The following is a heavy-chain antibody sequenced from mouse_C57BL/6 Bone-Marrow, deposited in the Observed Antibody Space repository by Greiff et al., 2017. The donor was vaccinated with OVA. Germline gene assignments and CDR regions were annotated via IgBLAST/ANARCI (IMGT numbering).Heavy chain of an antibody. Sequence: QVQLKESGPGLVQPSQSLSITCTVSGFSLPSYGVHWVRQSPGKGLEWLGVMWRGGSTDYTAAFMSSLSITKDNSKIQVFFKMNSRQSDDTAIYYCAKPAYYSNYGAMDYWGQGTSVTVSS. J-gene: IGHJ4*01. CDR2: MWRGGST. D-gene: IGHD2-5*01. CDR1: GFSLPSYG. V-gene: IGHV2-5*01. CDR3: AKPAYYSNYGAMDY.